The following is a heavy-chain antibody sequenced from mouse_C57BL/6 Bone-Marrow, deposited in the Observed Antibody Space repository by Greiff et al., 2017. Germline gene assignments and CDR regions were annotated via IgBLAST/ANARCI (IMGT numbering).Heavy chain of an antibody. CDR2: IDPSDSYT. V-gene: IGHV1-69*01. Sequence: VKLQESGAELAKPGASVKLSCKASGYTFTSYWMHWVKQRPGQGLEWIGEIDPSDSYTNYNQQFKGKSTLTVDKSSSTAYMQLSSLTSEDSAVYYCARCWNYGSSYGYFDVWGTGTTVTVSS. CDR3: ARCWNYGSSYGYFDV. CDR1: GYTFTSYW. J-gene: IGHJ1*03. D-gene: IGHD1-1*01.